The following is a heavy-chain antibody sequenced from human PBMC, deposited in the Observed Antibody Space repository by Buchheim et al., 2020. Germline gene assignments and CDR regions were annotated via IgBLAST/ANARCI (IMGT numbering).Heavy chain of an antibody. V-gene: IGHV3-33*01. CDR1: GFTFSSYG. Sequence: VQLVESGGGLVQPGGSLRLSCAASGFTFSSYGMHWVRQAPGKGLEWVAVIWYDGSNKYYADSVKGRFTISRDNSKNTLYLQMNSLRAEDTAVYYCARTLVGATYWYFDLWGRGTL. J-gene: IGHJ2*01. CDR3: ARTLVGATYWYFDL. CDR2: IWYDGSNK. D-gene: IGHD1-26*01.